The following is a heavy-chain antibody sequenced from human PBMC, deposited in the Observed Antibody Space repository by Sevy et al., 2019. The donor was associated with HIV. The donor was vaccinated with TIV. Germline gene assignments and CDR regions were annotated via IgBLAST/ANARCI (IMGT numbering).Heavy chain of an antibody. CDR3: AKGIKPWFGESSTNSYYFYYGMDV. J-gene: IGHJ6*02. V-gene: IGHV3-30*18. Sequence: RGSLRLSCAASGFSFSSYGMHWVRQAPGKGLEWVAIISYDGTNKYYADSVKGRFTISRDNSKNTLYLQMNSLRAEDTAVYYCAKGIKPWFGESSTNSYYFYYGMDVWGQGTTVTVSS. CDR2: ISYDGTNK. CDR1: GFSFSSYG. D-gene: IGHD3-10*01.